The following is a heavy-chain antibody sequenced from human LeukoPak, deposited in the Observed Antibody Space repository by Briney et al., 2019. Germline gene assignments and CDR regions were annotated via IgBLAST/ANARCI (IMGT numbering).Heavy chain of an antibody. CDR1: GYTFTGYY. J-gene: IGHJ4*02. Sequence: ASVKASCKASGYTFTGYYMHWVRQAPGQGLEWMGWINPNSGGTNYAQKFQGRVTMTRDTSISTAYMELSRLRSDDTAVYYCARGIGCSSTSCSEYWGQGTLVTVSS. V-gene: IGHV1-2*02. CDR2: INPNSGGT. D-gene: IGHD2-2*01. CDR3: ARGIGCSSTSCSEY.